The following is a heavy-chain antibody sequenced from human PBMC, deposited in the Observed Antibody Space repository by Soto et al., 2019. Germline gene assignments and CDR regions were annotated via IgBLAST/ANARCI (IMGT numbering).Heavy chain of an antibody. CDR2: INHSGST. Sequence: SETLSLTCAVYGGSFSGYYWSWIRQPPGKGLEWIGEINHSGSTNYNPSLKSRVTISVDTSKNQFSLKLSSVTAADTAVYYCARGAVDTAMVRHYFDYWGQGTLVTVSS. V-gene: IGHV4-34*01. J-gene: IGHJ4*02. CDR3: ARGAVDTAMVRHYFDY. CDR1: GGSFSGYY. D-gene: IGHD5-18*01.